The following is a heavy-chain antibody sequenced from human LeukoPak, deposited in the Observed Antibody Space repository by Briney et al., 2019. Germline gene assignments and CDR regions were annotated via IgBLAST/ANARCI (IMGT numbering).Heavy chain of an antibody. CDR1: GLTFSSHA. D-gene: IGHD1-14*01. CDR3: AREPGPGYFDY. Sequence: GRSLRLSCAASGLTFSSHAMHWVRQAPGKGLEWVAVISHDGSDRHYTDSVKGRFTISRDNSRNTLYLQMNSLRAEDTAVYYCAREPGPGYFDYWGQGTLVTASS. J-gene: IGHJ4*02. V-gene: IGHV3-30-3*01. CDR2: ISHDGSDR.